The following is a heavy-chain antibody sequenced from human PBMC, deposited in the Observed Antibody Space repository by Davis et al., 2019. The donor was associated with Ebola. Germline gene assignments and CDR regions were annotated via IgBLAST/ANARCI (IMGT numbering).Heavy chain of an antibody. CDR3: ARENFKGDAFHL. CDR1: GGSISSGDYY. CDR2: INHYGRT. J-gene: IGHJ3*01. V-gene: IGHV4-61*08. Sequence: SETLSLTCTVSGGSISSGDYYWSWIRQPPGKGLEWIGEINHYGRTNYNPSLKSRVTISVDTSKNQFFLKLNSVTAADTAVYYCARENFKGDAFHLWGQGTMVTVSS. D-gene: IGHD3-3*01.